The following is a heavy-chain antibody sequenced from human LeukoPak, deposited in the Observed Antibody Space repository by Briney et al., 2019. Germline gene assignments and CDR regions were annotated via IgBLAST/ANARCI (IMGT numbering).Heavy chain of an antibody. CDR3: AREKRGAYYDFWSGLRKGWFDP. V-gene: IGHV4-4*07. D-gene: IGHD3-3*01. CDR1: GGSISSYY. Sequence: SETLSLTCTVSGGSISSYYWSWIRQPAGKGLEWIGRIYTSGSTNYNPSLKSRVTMSVDTSKNQFSLKLSSVTAADTAVYYCAREKRGAYYDFWSGLRKGWFDPWGQGTLVTVSS. J-gene: IGHJ5*02. CDR2: IYTSGST.